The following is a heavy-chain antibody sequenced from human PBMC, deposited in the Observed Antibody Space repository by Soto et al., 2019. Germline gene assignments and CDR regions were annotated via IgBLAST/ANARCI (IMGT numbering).Heavy chain of an antibody. CDR2: ISDDGSST. D-gene: IGHD4-17*01. J-gene: IGHJ4*02. CDR3: ARRDDYVFDN. V-gene: IGHV3-74*03. Sequence: PGGSLRLSCAASGFTFSSYWMHWVRQAPGKGLVWVSRISDDGSSTTYADSVRGRFTISRDNANYTLYLEISSLMAGDTGVYYCARRDDYVFDNWGQGTLVTVSS. CDR1: GFTFSSYW.